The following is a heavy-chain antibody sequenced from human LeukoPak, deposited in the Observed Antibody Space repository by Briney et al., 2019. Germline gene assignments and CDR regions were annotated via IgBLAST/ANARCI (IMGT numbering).Heavy chain of an antibody. CDR2: ISYDGSNK. V-gene: IGHV3-30*03. J-gene: IGHJ4*02. CDR1: GFTFSSYG. Sequence: GGSLRLSCAASGFTFSSYGMHWVRQAPGKGLEWVAVISYDGSNKYYADSVKGRFTISRDNSKNTLHLQMNSLRPEDTAVYYCARDLAVAGTRTFDYWGQGTLVTVSS. CDR3: ARDLAVAGTRTFDY. D-gene: IGHD6-19*01.